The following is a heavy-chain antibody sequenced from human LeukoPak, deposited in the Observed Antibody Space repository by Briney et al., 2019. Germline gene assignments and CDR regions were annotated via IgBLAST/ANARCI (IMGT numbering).Heavy chain of an antibody. D-gene: IGHD5-18*01. V-gene: IGHV3-53*01. CDR1: GFTVSSNY. CDR3: ARVSRGYSYSYLDY. CDR2: IYSGGDT. J-gene: IGHJ4*02. Sequence: GGSLRLSCAASGFTVSSNYMSWVRQAPGKGLEWVSVIYSGGDTYYADSVKGRFTISRDNSKNTLYLQMNSLRAEDTAVYYCARVSRGYSYSYLDYWGQGTLVTVSS.